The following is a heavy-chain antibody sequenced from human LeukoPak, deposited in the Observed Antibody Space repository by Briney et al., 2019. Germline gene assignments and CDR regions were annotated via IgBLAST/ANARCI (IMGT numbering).Heavy chain of an antibody. D-gene: IGHD3-22*01. CDR3: ATRSYYDSSGYRYYYYGMDV. CDR2: FDPEDGET. V-gene: IGHV1-24*01. CDR1: GYTLTELS. J-gene: IGHJ6*02. Sequence: ASVKVSCKVSGYTLTELSMHWARQAPGKGLEWMGGFDPEDGETIYAQKFQGRVTMTEDTSTDTAYMELSSLRSEDTAVYYCATRSYYDSSGYRYYYYGMDVWGQGTTVTVSS.